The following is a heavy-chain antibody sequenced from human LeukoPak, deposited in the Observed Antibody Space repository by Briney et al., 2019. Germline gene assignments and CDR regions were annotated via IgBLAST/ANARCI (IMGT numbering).Heavy chain of an antibody. CDR2: IIPIFGTA. CDR3: ATTPQWLSSPEYFQH. Sequence: SVKVSCKASGGTFSSYAISWVRQAPGQGLEWMGRIIPIFGTANYAQKFQGRVTITTDESTSTAYMELSSLRSEDTAVYYCATTPQWLSSPEYFQHWGQGTLVTVSS. D-gene: IGHD6-19*01. V-gene: IGHV1-69*05. CDR1: GGTFSSYA. J-gene: IGHJ1*01.